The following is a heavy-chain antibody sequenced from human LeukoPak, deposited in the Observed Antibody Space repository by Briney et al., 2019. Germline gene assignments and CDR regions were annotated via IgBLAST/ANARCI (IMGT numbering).Heavy chain of an antibody. J-gene: IGHJ4*02. CDR2: ISGSGAFT. D-gene: IGHD2-8*01. Sequence: GGSLRLSCAASGFTFSTYNMNWVRQAPGKGLEWVSGISGSGAFTYYADSAKGRFTISRDNSKNTLYLQMNSLRAEDTATYYCARAFYCSNGVCSSLGDHWGQGTLVTVSS. CDR1: GFTFSTYN. CDR3: ARAFYCSNGVCSSLGDH. V-gene: IGHV3-23*01.